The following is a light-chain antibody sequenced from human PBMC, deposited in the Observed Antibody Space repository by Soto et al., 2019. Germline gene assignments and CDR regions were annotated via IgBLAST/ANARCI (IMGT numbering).Light chain of an antibody. J-gene: IGKJ1*01. CDR3: QQYNSYSWT. Sequence: IQLTQSPSTRSASVGGSVTIGCRASQNINSWLAWYQQKPGIAATLLIYEASSLESGVPSRCGGSGAGTEFTLTISSLQPDDFATYYCQQYNSYSWTFGQGTKVDIK. CDR2: EAS. CDR1: QNINSW. V-gene: IGKV1-5*03.